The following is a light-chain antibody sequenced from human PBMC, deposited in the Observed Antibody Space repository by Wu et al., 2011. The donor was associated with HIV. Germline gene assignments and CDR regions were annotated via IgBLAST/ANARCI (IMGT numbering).Light chain of an antibody. CDR2: DTS. V-gene: IGKV3-20*01. CDR1: QAVSDTS. Sequence: EIVLTQSPDTLSLSPGERATLSCRASQAVSDTSLAWYQQRSGQAPRLVIHDTSSRATDIPDRFSGSGSGTDFTLTISRLDPEDFAVYYCQQSGSSPLTFGQGTRVEIK. J-gene: IGKJ1*01. CDR3: QQSGSSPLT.